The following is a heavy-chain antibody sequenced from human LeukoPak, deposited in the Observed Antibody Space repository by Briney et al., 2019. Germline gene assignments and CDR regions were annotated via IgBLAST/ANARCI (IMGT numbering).Heavy chain of an antibody. CDR3: AKDREKAVGATIFDH. CDR1: GFTFSSYG. Sequence: GGSLRLSCAAPGFTFSSYGIHWVRQAPGKGLEWVAVIWYDGSNKYYADSVKGRFIISRDNSNNTLHLQMNSLRAEDTAVYYCAKDREKAVGATIFDHWGQGTLVTVSS. CDR2: IWYDGSNK. V-gene: IGHV3-33*06. J-gene: IGHJ4*02. D-gene: IGHD1-26*01.